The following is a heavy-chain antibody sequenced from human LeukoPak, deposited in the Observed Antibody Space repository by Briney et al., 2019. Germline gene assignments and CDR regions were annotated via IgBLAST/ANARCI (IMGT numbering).Heavy chain of an antibody. D-gene: IGHD5-12*01. Sequence: SGTLSLTCTVSGGSISSSSYYWGWIRQPPGKGLEWIGSISYSGSTYYNPSLKSRVTISVDTSKNQFSLKLSSVTAADTAVYYCVRFHGYGDSWGQGTPVTVSS. CDR2: ISYSGST. V-gene: IGHV4-39*01. CDR1: GGSISSSSYY. CDR3: VRFHGYGDS. J-gene: IGHJ4*02.